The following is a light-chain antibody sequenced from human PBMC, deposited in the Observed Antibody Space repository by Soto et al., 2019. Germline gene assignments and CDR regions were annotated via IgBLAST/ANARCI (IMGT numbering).Light chain of an antibody. J-gene: IGKJ5*01. V-gene: IGKV3-20*01. CDR2: GAS. Sequence: EVVLTQSPGTLSLSPGERATLSCRAGQGVASNYLAWYQQKLCQSPSLLIYGASSRASGVPDRFSGSGSGTDFTLTISRLEPEDFAVYYCQQYNNWPPITFGQGTRLEIK. CDR3: QQYNNWPPIT. CDR1: QGVASNY.